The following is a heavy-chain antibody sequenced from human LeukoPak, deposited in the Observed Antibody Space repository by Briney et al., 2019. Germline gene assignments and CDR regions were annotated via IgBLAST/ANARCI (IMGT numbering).Heavy chain of an antibody. D-gene: IGHD3-22*01. CDR2: MKRDGSDT. Sequence: PGGSLRLSCAASGFAFSGYWMSWVRQAPGKGLEWVANMKRDGSDTSYVDSVKGRFTISRDNAKNSLYLQLNSLRAEDTAVYYCARDANYYDSRGENYFNYWGQGTLVTVSS. CDR3: ARDANYYDSRGENYFNY. CDR1: GFAFSGYW. V-gene: IGHV3-7*01. J-gene: IGHJ4*02.